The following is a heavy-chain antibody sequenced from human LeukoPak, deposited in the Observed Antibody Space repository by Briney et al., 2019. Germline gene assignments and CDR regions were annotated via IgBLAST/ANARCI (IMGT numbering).Heavy chain of an antibody. CDR3: ARVAHYGDYFDY. CDR1: GGSISSYY. J-gene: IGHJ4*02. V-gene: IGHV4-59*12. Sequence: SETLSLTCTVSGGSISSYYWSWIRQPPGKGLEWIGYIYYSGSTYYNPSLKSRVTISVDTSKNQFSLKLSSVTAADTAVYYCARVAHYGDYFDYWGQGTLVAVSS. D-gene: IGHD4-17*01. CDR2: IYYSGST.